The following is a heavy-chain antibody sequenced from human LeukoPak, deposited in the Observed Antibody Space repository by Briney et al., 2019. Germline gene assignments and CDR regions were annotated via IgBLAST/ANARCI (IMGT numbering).Heavy chain of an antibody. D-gene: IGHD6-13*01. V-gene: IGHV3-21*01. CDR3: ARDLTIAAADYLPFDY. CDR1: GFTFSGYS. J-gene: IGHJ4*02. CDR2: ISSSSSYI. Sequence: GGSLRLSCAASGFTFSGYSMNWVRQAPGKGLEWVSSISSSSSYIYYADSVKGRFTISRDNAKNSLYLQMNSLRAEDTAVYYCARDLTIAAADYLPFDYWGQGTLVTVSS.